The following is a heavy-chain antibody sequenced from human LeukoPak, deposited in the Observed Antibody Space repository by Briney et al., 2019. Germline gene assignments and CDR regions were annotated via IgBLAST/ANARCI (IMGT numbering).Heavy chain of an antibody. CDR3: ARELNYDSSGYYFDY. CDR2: INSNSGGT. J-gene: IGHJ4*02. D-gene: IGHD3-22*01. CDR1: GYTFTVYF. V-gene: IGHV1-2*02. Sequence: ASVKVSFKAAGYTFTVYFMLWVRQAPGQGLEWMVWINSNSGGTNYAKKFQGRVTMTSDTSISTAYMELSRLRSDDTAVYYCARELNYDSSGYYFDYWGQGTLVTVSS.